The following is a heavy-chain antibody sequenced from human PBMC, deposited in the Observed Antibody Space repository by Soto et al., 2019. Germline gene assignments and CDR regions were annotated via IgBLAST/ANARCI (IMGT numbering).Heavy chain of an antibody. CDR3: ARGNWSYYDSSGYSPDFDY. CDR2: IIPIFGTA. CDR1: GGTFSSYA. J-gene: IGHJ4*02. Sequence: GASVKVSCKASGGTFSSYAIRWVRQAPGQGLEWMGGIIPIFGTANYAQKFQGRVTITADESTSTAYMELSSLRSEDTAVYYCARGNWSYYDSSGYSPDFDYWGQGALVTVSS. V-gene: IGHV1-69*13. D-gene: IGHD3-22*01.